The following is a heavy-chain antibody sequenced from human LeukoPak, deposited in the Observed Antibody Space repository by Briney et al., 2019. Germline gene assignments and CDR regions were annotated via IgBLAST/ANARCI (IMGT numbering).Heavy chain of an antibody. Sequence: GGSLRLSCAASGFIFSTYGMNWVRQAPGKGLEWVAVIYYDGSNKNHADSVKGRFTISRDNSKNTLYLQMNSLRAEDTAVYYCARVGGNDGDYYFYGMDVWGQGTMVTVSS. V-gene: IGHV3-33*01. CDR1: GFIFSTYG. CDR3: ARVGGNDGDYYFYGMDV. J-gene: IGHJ6*02. CDR2: IYYDGSNK. D-gene: IGHD5-12*01.